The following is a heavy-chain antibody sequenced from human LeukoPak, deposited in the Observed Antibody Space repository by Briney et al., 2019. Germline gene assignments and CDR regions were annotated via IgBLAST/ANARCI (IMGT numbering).Heavy chain of an antibody. CDR2: IYYSGST. Sequence: PSETLSLTCTVSGGSISSSSYYWGWIRQPPGKGLEWIGSIYYSGSTYYNPSLKSRVTISVYTSKSHFSLKLSSVTAADTAVYYCARLNWAGGDYYYYGMDVWGQGTTVTVSS. CDR1: GGSISSSSYY. V-gene: IGHV4-39*01. CDR3: ARLNWAGGDYYYYGMDV. D-gene: IGHD7-27*01. J-gene: IGHJ6*02.